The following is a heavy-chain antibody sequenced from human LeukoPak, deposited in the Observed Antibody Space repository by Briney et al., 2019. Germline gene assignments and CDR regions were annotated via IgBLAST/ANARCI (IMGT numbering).Heavy chain of an antibody. CDR2: IYPGDSDT. CDR3: ARHERLLEWEPLSDY. D-gene: IGHD3-3*01. J-gene: IGHJ4*02. V-gene: IGHV5-51*01. CDR1: GYSFTSYW. Sequence: GESLKISCKGSGYSFTSYWIGWVRQMPGKGLEWMGIIYPGDSDTRYSPSFQGQVTISADKSISTAYLQWCSLKASDTAMYYCARHERLLEWEPLSDYWGQGTLVTVSS.